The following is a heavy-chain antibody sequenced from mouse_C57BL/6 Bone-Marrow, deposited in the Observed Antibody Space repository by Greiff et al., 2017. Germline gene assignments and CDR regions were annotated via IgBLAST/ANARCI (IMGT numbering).Heavy chain of an antibody. CDR1: GYAFSSSW. CDR3: ARASLLKGAMDY. Sequence: VQLQQSGPELVKPGASVKISCKASGYAFSSSWMNWVKQRPGKGLEWIGRIYPGDGDTNYNGKFKGKATLTADKSSSTAYMQLSSLTSEDSAVYCCARASLLKGAMDYWGQGTSVTVSS. CDR2: IYPGDGDT. V-gene: IGHV1-82*01. J-gene: IGHJ4*01. D-gene: IGHD2-1*01.